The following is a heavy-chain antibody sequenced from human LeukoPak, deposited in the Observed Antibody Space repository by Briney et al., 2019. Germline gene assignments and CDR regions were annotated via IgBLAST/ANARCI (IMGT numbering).Heavy chain of an antibody. V-gene: IGHV3-48*03. CDR1: GFTFSSYE. Sequence: GGSLRLSCAASGFTFSSYEMSWVRQAPGKGLEWVSYISSSGSTIYYTDSVKGRFTISRDNAENSLYLQMNSLRAEDTAVYYCARQHTSGWYYFDYWGQGTLVTVSS. D-gene: IGHD6-19*01. J-gene: IGHJ4*02. CDR3: ARQHTSGWYYFDY. CDR2: ISSSGSTI.